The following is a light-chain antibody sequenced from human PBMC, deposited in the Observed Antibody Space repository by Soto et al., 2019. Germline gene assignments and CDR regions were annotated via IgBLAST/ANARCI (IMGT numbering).Light chain of an antibody. V-gene: IGLV2-11*01. CDR1: SSDVGGYNS. Sequence: QSALTQPRSVSGSPGQSVTISCTGTSSDVGGYNSVSWYQQYPGKAPKVMIYDVSKRPSGVPDRFSGSKSGNTASLTISGLQAEDEADYYCCSYACTYNVVFGGGTQLTVL. J-gene: IGLJ2*01. CDR2: DVS. CDR3: CSYACTYNVV.